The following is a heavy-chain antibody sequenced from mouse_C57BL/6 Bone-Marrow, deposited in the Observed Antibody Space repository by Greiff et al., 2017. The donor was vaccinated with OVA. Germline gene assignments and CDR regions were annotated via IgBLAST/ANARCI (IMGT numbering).Heavy chain of an antibody. D-gene: IGHD1-1*01. CDR2: IYPGSGST. J-gene: IGHJ3*01. CDR3: ARWDYYGSRTY. Sequence: QVQLQQPGAELVKPGASVKMSCKASGYTFTSYWITWVKQRPGQGLEWIGDIYPGSGSTNYNEKFKSKATLTVDTSSSTAYMHHSSLTSEDSAVYYCARWDYYGSRTYWGQGTLVTVSA. V-gene: IGHV1-55*01. CDR1: GYTFTSYW.